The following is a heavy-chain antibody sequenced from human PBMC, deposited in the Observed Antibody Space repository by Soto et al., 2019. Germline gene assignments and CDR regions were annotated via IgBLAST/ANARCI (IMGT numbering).Heavy chain of an antibody. Sequence: EVQLVESGGGLVQPGGSLRLSCAASGFTFSSYWMSWVRQAPGKGLEWVANIKQDGSEKYYVDSVKGRFTISRDNAKNSLYLQMNSLRAEDTAVYYCARDPPITMVRVTAWGQGTLFTVSS. V-gene: IGHV3-7*04. CDR2: IKQDGSEK. D-gene: IGHD3-10*01. J-gene: IGHJ5*02. CDR3: ARDPPITMVRVTA. CDR1: GFTFSSYW.